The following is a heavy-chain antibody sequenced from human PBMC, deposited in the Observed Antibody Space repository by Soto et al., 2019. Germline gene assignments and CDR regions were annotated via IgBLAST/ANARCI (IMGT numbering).Heavy chain of an antibody. CDR3: AKVRGATVTTYSRDYGMDV. J-gene: IGHJ6*02. CDR2: ISGSGGST. V-gene: IGHV3-23*01. CDR1: GFTFSSYA. D-gene: IGHD4-17*01. Sequence: PGGSLRLSCAASGFTFSSYAMSWVRQAPGKGLEWVSAISGSGGSTYYADSVKGRFTISRDNSKNTLYLQMNSLRAEDTAVYYCAKVRGATVTTYSRDYGMDVWGQGTTVTVSS.